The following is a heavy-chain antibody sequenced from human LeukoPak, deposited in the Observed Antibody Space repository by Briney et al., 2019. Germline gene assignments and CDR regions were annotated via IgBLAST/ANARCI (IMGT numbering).Heavy chain of an antibody. CDR3: ARSYKRIAAAGKPFDY. V-gene: IGHV4-34*01. CDR2: INHSGST. Sequence: SETLSLTCAVYGGSFSDYYWSWIRQPPGKGLEWIGEINHSGSTNYNPSLKSRVTISVDTSKNQFSLKLSSVTAADTAVYYCARSYKRIAAAGKPFDYWGQGTLVTVSS. CDR1: GGSFSDYY. J-gene: IGHJ4*02. D-gene: IGHD6-13*01.